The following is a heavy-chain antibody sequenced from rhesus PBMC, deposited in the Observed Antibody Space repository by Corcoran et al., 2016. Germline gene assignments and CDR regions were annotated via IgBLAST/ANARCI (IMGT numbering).Heavy chain of an antibody. Sequence: QVQLQQSSPGLVKPSETLSLTCAVSGASIRTNYWSWIRQSPGKGLEWIGTIDGGNGRTRYNPSLKIRVTISTNTAKNQFSLNLICVTAADTAVYYCARDFAYWGQGVLVTVSS. CDR3: ARDFAY. V-gene: IGHV4-147*01. J-gene: IGHJ4*01. CDR1: GASIRTNY. CDR2: IDGGNGRT.